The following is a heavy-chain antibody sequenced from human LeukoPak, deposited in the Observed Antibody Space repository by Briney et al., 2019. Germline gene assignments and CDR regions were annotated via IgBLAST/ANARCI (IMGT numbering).Heavy chain of an antibody. D-gene: IGHD2-2*01. CDR2: INANSGVT. J-gene: IGHJ3*01. CDR1: GYTFTDYY. CDR3: ARDQIYYQLLLLSFDV. V-gene: IGHV1-2*06. Sequence: ASVKVSCKASGYTFTDYYMHWVRQAPGQGLEWMGRINANSGVTDYAQKFQGMVTMTRDASISTAYMELSSLTSDDTAMYYCARDQIYYQLLLLSFDVWGQGTMLTVSS.